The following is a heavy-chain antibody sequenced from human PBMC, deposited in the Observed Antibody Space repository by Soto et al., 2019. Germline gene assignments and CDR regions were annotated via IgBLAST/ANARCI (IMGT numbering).Heavy chain of an antibody. CDR3: ARDPVGASDSFVWDV. CDR1: GFTFSNYG. Sequence: GGSLRLSCAASGFTFSNYGMHWVRQAPGKGLEWVAIIWHDGNNKYYADSVRGRFIISRDNSKNRLYLQMNSLRAEDTAVYYWARDPVGASDSFVWDVWGQGNAVSVAS. D-gene: IGHD1-26*01. CDR2: IWHDGNNK. V-gene: IGHV3-33*01. J-gene: IGHJ6*02.